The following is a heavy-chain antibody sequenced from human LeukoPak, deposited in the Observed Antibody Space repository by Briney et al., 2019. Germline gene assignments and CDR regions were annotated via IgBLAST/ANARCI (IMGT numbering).Heavy chain of an antibody. V-gene: IGHV3-23*01. D-gene: IGHD4-17*01. CDR2: ISGSDGST. J-gene: IGHJ4*02. Sequence: GGSLRLSCAASGFTFSSYAMSWVRQAPGKGLEWVSDISGSDGSTYYDDSVKGRLTISRDNSKNTLYRQMNSLRAEDTAVYYCAKGSTVRNFDYWGQGTLVTVSS. CDR3: AKGSTVRNFDY. CDR1: GFTFSSYA.